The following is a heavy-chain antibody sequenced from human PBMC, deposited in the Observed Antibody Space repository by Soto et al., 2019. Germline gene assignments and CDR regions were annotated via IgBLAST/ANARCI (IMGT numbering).Heavy chain of an antibody. CDR3: ASGVAPQDCRSTSCYRAYSYYYGMDV. D-gene: IGHD2-2*02. J-gene: IGHJ6*02. CDR2: ISGSGGST. Sequence: EVQLLESGGGLVQPGGSLRLSCAASGFTFSSYAMSWVRQAPGKGLEWVSAISGSGGSTYYADSVKGRFTISRDNSKNTLYLQMNSLRDEDTAVYYCASGVAPQDCRSTSCYRAYSYYYGMDVWGQGTTVTVSS. CDR1: GFTFSSYA. V-gene: IGHV3-23*01.